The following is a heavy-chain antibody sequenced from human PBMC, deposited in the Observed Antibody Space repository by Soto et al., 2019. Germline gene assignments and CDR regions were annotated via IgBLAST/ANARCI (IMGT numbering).Heavy chain of an antibody. CDR1: GFTFRSYG. D-gene: IGHD3-22*01. Sequence: WVSLRLSCSAAGFTFRSYGMHGVRQAPGKVLEWVAVISYDGSNKYYADSVKGRFTISRDNSKNTLYLQMNSLSAEDTAVYYCAKEALPGYYDSTGSYPDAFDIWGQGTMVAVSS. J-gene: IGHJ3*02. V-gene: IGHV3-30*18. CDR2: ISYDGSNK. CDR3: AKEALPGYYDSTGSYPDAFDI.